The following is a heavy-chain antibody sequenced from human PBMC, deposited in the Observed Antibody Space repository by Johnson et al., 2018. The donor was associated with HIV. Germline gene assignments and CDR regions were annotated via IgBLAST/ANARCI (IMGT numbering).Heavy chain of an antibody. D-gene: IGHD2-2*01. J-gene: IGHJ3*02. CDR2: ISYDGSNK. Sequence: VQLVESGGGVVQPGRSLRLSCAASGFTFSSYAMHWVRQAPGKGLEWVAVISYDGSNKYYADSVKGRFTISRANSKNTLYLQMNSLRAEDTAVYYCARETPFGYCSSTSCYAGGAFDIWGQGTMVTVSS. CDR1: GFTFSSYA. V-gene: IGHV3-30-3*01. CDR3: ARETPFGYCSSTSCYAGGAFDI.